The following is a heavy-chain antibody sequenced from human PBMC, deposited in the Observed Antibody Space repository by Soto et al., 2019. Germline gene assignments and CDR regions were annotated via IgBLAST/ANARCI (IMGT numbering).Heavy chain of an antibody. CDR2: IIPIFGTA. CDR1: GRTFSSYA. CDR3: ASREDTAMIFDY. Sequence: SLKVSCKDSGRTFSSYAISWVRQAPGQGLEWMGGIIPIFGTANYAQKFQGRVTITADESTSTAYMELSSLRSEDTAVYYCASREDTAMIFDYWGQGTLVTVSS. V-gene: IGHV1-69*13. D-gene: IGHD5-18*01. J-gene: IGHJ4*02.